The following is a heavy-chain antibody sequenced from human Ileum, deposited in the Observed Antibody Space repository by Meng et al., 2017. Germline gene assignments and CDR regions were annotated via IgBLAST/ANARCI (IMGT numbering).Heavy chain of an antibody. D-gene: IGHD5-24*01. CDR2: IFYTGTT. Sequence: QVQLQESGPGLVKPSQTLSLTCHVSGGTLSSAGYYWSWIRQFPGKGLEWIGFIFYTGTTYYNPSLESRVTISVDTSKNQYYLKMNSVTAADTAVYYCARDVMGIRDGAVEDYWGQGTLVTVSS. CDR1: GGTLSSAGYY. V-gene: IGHV4-31*03. CDR3: ARDVMGIRDGAVEDY. J-gene: IGHJ4*02.